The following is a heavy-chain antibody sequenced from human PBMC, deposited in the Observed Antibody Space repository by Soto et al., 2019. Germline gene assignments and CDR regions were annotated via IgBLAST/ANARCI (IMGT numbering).Heavy chain of an antibody. V-gene: IGHV5-51*01. CDR2: IFPDDSDT. CDR3: ARRPEGAGQYYYYGMDG. Sequence: GASLKISCKASGYSFSSHWIAWVRQIPGKGLAWMGIIFPDDSDTRYSPSFQGQVTISVDKSISTAYLQWSSLKASDTAMYYCARRPEGAGQYYYYGMDGWGQGNTVTVSS. CDR1: GYSFSSHW. J-gene: IGHJ6*02.